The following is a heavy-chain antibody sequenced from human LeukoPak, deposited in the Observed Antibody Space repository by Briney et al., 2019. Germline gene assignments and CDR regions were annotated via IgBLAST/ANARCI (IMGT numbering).Heavy chain of an antibody. J-gene: IGHJ6*03. V-gene: IGHV4-59*01. D-gene: IGHD3-22*01. CDR3: TRGSIAYYYMDV. CDR1: GGSFSGYY. CDR2: IYYSGST. Sequence: PSETLSLTCGVSGGSFSGYYWSWIRQPPGKGLEWIGNIYYSGSTNYNPSLKSRVTISVDTSKNQFSLKLSSVTAADTAVYYCTRGSIAYYYMDVWGKGTTVTISS.